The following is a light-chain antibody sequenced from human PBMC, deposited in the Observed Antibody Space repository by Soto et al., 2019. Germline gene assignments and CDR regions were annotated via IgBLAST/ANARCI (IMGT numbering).Light chain of an antibody. V-gene: IGKV1-27*01. CDR2: GAS. CDR3: QKYDSAPRT. Sequence: DIEVTQSPSSLSASIGDRVTITCRASQGINNYLAWYQQKPGRVPQLLIYGASTLQSGVPSRFSGSGSGTDFTLTISSLQPEDVATYYCQKYDSAPRTFGQGTKVDIK. J-gene: IGKJ1*01. CDR1: QGINNY.